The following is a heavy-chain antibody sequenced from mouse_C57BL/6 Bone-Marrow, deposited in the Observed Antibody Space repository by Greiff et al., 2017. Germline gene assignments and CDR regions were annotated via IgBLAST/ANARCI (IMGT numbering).Heavy chain of an antibody. CDR3: ARHELLRSPFAY. Sequence: EVKLVESGGDLVKPGGSLKLSCAASGFTFSSYGMSWVRQTPDKRLEWVATISSGGSYTYYPDSVKGRFTISRDNAKNTLYLQMSSLTSEDTAMYYCARHELLRSPFAYWGQGTLVTVSA. CDR1: GFTFSSYG. CDR2: ISSGGSYT. D-gene: IGHD1-1*01. J-gene: IGHJ3*01. V-gene: IGHV5-6*01.